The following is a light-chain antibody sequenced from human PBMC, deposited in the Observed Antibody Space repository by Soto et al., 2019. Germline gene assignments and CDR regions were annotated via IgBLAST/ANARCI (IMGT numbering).Light chain of an antibody. CDR3: QRYAASPPYT. CDR1: ESVSSSY. J-gene: IGKJ2*01. Sequence: EVVLTQSPGTLSLSPGERATLSCRASESVSSSYLAWYQQKPGQAPRLLISRTSSRATGIPDRFSGSGSGTDFSLTISRLEPEDFAVYYCQRYAASPPYTFGQGTKLEIK. V-gene: IGKV3-20*01. CDR2: RTS.